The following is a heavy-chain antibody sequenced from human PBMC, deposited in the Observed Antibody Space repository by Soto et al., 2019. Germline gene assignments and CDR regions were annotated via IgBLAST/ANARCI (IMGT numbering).Heavy chain of an antibody. Sequence: ASVKVSCKASGGTFSSYAISWVRQAPGQGLEWMGGIIPIFGTANYAQKFQGRVTITADESTSTAYMELSSLRSEDTAVYYCARDQPVAGYYPWFDPWGQGTLVTVSS. D-gene: IGHD3-9*01. CDR3: ARDQPVAGYYPWFDP. CDR2: IIPIFGTA. V-gene: IGHV1-69*13. CDR1: GGTFSSYA. J-gene: IGHJ5*02.